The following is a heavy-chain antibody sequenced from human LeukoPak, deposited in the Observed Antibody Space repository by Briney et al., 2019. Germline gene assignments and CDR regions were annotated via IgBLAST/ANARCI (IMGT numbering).Heavy chain of an antibody. Sequence: GESLRLSCATSGFTFSFHGMHWVRQAPGKGLEWVAFIQYDGSYKFYADSVQGRFSISRDNSKSTLFLQMNSLRPDDTALYYCARTSDQLLYSKFDFWGQGTLVTVSS. J-gene: IGHJ4*02. CDR3: ARTSDQLLYSKFDF. CDR1: GFTFSFHG. CDR2: IQYDGSYK. D-gene: IGHD2-2*02. V-gene: IGHV3-30*02.